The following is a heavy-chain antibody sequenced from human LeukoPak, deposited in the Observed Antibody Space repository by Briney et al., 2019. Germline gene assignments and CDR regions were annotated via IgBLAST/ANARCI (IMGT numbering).Heavy chain of an antibody. D-gene: IGHD6-19*01. CDR1: GGTFSSYA. J-gene: IGHJ5*02. Sequence: SVKVSCKASGGTFSSYAISWVRQAPGQWLEWMGRIIPILGIANYAQKFQGRVTITADKSASTAYMEMSSLRSEDTAVYYCARPSEQWLVRPFDRWGQGTLVTVSS. V-gene: IGHV1-69*04. CDR3: ARPSEQWLVRPFDR. CDR2: IIPILGIA.